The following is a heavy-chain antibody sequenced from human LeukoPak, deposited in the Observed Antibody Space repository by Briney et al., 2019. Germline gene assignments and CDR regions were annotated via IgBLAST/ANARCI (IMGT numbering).Heavy chain of an antibody. CDR1: GGSISSSSYY. CDR3: ARHRPFASFDY. J-gene: IGHJ4*02. CDR2: IYYSGST. V-gene: IGHV4-39*01. Sequence: SETLSLTCTVSGGSISSSSYYWGWIRQPPGKGLEWIGSIYYSGSTYYNPSLKSRVTISGDTSKNQFSLKLSSVTAADTAVYYCARHRPFASFDYWGQGTLVTVSS.